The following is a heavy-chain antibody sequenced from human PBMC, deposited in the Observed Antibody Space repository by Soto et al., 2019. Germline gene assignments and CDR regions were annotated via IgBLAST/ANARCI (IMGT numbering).Heavy chain of an antibody. CDR2: IYYSGST. V-gene: IGHV4-31*11. D-gene: IGHD3-22*01. CDR1: GGSISSGGYY. CDR3: ARSLTYYYDSSGYYLPAKFDY. Sequence: SETLSLTCAVSGGSISSGGYYWNWIRQHPGKGLEWIGYIYYSGSTSYNPSLKSRLTISVDTSKNQFSLKLSSVTAADTAVYYCARSLTYYYDSSGYYLPAKFDYWGQGTLVTVSS. J-gene: IGHJ4*02.